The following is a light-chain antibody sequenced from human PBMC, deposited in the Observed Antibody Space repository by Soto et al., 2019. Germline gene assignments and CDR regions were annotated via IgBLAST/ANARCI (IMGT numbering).Light chain of an antibody. CDR3: AAWDDSLSGYV. CDR1: SSYIGSKY. V-gene: IGLV1-47*01. J-gene: IGLJ1*01. Sequence: QSVLTQPPSASGTPGQRVTISCSGSSSYIGSKYVYWYQQLPGTAPKLLIYRNDQRPSRISDRFSGSKSGISASLAISGLRSEDEADYYCAAWDDSLSGYVFGTGTKVTVL. CDR2: RND.